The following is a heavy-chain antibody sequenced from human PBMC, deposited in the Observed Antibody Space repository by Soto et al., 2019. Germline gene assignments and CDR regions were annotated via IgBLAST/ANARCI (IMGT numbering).Heavy chain of an antibody. J-gene: IGHJ4*02. D-gene: IGHD2-15*01. CDR2: INAGNVNT. Sequence: QVQLVQSGAAVKKPGASVKVSCKASGYTFTSYAMHWVRQAPGQRLEWMGWINAGNVNTKYSQKFQGRVTITRDTSASTAYMELSSLRSEDTAVYYCARGPGGPDGPGDYWGQGTLVTVSS. V-gene: IGHV1-3*01. CDR1: GYTFTSYA. CDR3: ARGPGGPDGPGDY.